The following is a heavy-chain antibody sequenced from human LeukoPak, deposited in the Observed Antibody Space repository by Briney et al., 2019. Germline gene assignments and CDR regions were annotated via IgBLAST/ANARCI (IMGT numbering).Heavy chain of an antibody. D-gene: IGHD4-23*01. Sequence: ASVKVSCKASGYTFTSYDINWVRQATGQGLEWMGWMNPNSGNTGYAQKFQGRVTMTRNTSISTAYMELSSLTSKDTAVCYCARDYGGNSGWFDPWGQGTLVTVSS. V-gene: IGHV1-8*01. CDR3: ARDYGGNSGWFDP. CDR1: GYTFTSYD. J-gene: IGHJ5*02. CDR2: MNPNSGNT.